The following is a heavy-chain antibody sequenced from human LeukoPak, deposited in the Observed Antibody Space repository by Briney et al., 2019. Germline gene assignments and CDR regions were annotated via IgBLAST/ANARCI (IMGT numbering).Heavy chain of an antibody. D-gene: IGHD3-22*01. CDR3: AKDEYYYDSSGSSLGY. V-gene: IGHV3-30*02. CDR1: GFTFSSYG. J-gene: IGHJ4*02. CDR2: IRYDGSNK. Sequence: PGGSLRLSCAASGFTFSSYGMHWVRQAPGKGLEWVAFIRYDGSNKYYADSVKGRFTISRDNSKNTLYLQMNSLRAEDTAVYYCAKDEYYYDSSGSSLGYWGQGTLVTVSS.